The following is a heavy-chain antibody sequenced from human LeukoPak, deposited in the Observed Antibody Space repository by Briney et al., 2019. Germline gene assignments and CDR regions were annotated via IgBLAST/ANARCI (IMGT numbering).Heavy chain of an antibody. Sequence: GSLRLSCAASGFSFSSYGMHWVRQAPGKGLEWVAVISYDGSNKYYADSVKGRFTISRDNSKNTLYLQMNSLRAEDTAVYYCAKEPSSTSVGAHDYWGQGTLVTVSS. CDR3: AKEPSSTSVGAHDY. D-gene: IGHD1-26*01. CDR2: ISYDGSNK. CDR1: GFSFSSYG. V-gene: IGHV3-30*18. J-gene: IGHJ4*02.